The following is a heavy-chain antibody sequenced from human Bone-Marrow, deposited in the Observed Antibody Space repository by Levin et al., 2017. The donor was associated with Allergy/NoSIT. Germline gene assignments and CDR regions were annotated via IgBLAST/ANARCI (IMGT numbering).Heavy chain of an antibody. CDR1: GYTFTSYY. CDR2: INPSGGST. D-gene: IGHD2-2*01. CDR3: ARVGIVVVPAAMKSADYYYYYYMDV. Sequence: ASVKVSCKASGYTFTSYYMHWVRQAPGQGLEWMGIINPSGGSTSYAQKFQGRVTMTRDTSTSTVYMELSSLRSEDTAVYYCARVGIVVVPAAMKSADYYYYYYMDVWGKGTTVTVSS. V-gene: IGHV1-46*01. J-gene: IGHJ6*03.